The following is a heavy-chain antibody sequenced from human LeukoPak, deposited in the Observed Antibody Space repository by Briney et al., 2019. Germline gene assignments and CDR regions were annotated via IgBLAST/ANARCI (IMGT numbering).Heavy chain of an antibody. CDR2: IYHSGSN. CDR3: ARTDLRSSDFWSLDFQL. CDR1: GASISSAGYY. Sequence: SQTLSLTCTVSGASISSAGYYWSWIRQPPGKGLEWIGYIYHSGSNYYNPSLKSRVTISVDRSKNQFSLNLRSVTAADTAVYYCARTDLRSSDFWSLDFQLWGQGTLVTVSS. V-gene: IGHV4-30-2*01. J-gene: IGHJ1*01. D-gene: IGHD3-3*01.